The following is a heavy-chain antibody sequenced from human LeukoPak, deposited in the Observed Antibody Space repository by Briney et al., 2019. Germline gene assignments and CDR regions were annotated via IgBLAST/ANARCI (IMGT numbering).Heavy chain of an antibody. V-gene: IGHV4-59*01. CDR3: ARGLWGLGIAS. D-gene: IGHD7-27*01. J-gene: IGHJ4*02. Sequence: PSETLSLTCAVSGDSMTYGYWSWIRQPPGQGLEWIGHAFESGNTLYNSSLKNRVVISSDTSKNQFSLRLTSVTAADTAVYFCARGLWGLGIASWGQGSLVTVSS. CDR1: GDSMTYGY. CDR2: AFESGNT.